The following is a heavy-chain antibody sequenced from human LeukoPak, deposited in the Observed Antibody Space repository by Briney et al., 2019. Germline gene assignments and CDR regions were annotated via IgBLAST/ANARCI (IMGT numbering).Heavy chain of an antibody. Sequence: GESLKISCKSYGFSFTSYWIGWVRQMPGKGLEWMGIIHPVDSHTRYSPSFQGQVSISADKSISTAYLQWSSLKASDTAMYYCARRGKAAFDVWGQGTMGTVSS. CDR1: GFSFTSYW. V-gene: IGHV5-51*01. CDR3: ARRGKAAFDV. D-gene: IGHD3-16*01. CDR2: IHPVDSHT. J-gene: IGHJ3*01.